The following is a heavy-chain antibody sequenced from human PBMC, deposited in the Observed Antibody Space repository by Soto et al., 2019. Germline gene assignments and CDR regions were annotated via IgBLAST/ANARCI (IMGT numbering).Heavy chain of an antibody. J-gene: IGHJ4*02. CDR3: GRMDLSSWYSGLRYYFDY. CDR1: GGSISSYY. D-gene: IGHD6-13*01. Sequence: SETLSLTCTVSGGSISSYYWSWIRQPPGKGLEWIGYIYYSGSTNYNPSLKSRVTISVDTSKNQFSLKLSSVTAADTAVYYCGRMDLSSWYSGLRYYFDYWGQGTLVTVSS. V-gene: IGHV4-59*08. CDR2: IYYSGST.